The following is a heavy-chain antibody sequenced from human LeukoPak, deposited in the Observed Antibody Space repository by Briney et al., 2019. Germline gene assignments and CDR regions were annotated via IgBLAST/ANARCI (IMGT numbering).Heavy chain of an antibody. J-gene: IGHJ3*01. D-gene: IGHD7-27*01. CDR3: ARDLLTGDAKEALDF. V-gene: IGHV3-48*02. CDR2: IDPTSRDI. CDR1: DFSLSSHT. Sequence: GGSLRLSCAASDFSLSSHTIHWGRQAPGKGLGWVSSIDPTSRDIYYADSVKGRFSISRDNARNSLFLQMNTLRDEDTAVYYCARDLLTGDAKEALDFWGQGTFIVVSS.